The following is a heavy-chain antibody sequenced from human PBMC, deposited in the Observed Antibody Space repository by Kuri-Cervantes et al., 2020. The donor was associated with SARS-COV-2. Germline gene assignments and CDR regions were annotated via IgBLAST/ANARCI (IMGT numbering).Heavy chain of an antibody. CDR2: ISSSSSYK. V-gene: IGHV3-21*01. D-gene: IGHD7-27*01. CDR1: GFTFSSYS. CDR3: ARDLRLGKSLDY. J-gene: IGHJ4*02. Sequence: GESLKISCAASGFTFSSYSMNWVRQAPGKGLEWVSSISSSSSYKYYADSVKGRFTISRDNAKNSLYLQMSSLRAEDAAVYYCARDLRLGKSLDYWGQGTLVTVSS.